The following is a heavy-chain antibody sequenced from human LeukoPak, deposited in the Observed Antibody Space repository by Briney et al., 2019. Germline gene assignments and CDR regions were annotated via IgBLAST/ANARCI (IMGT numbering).Heavy chain of an antibody. CDR2: ISAYNGNT. CDR3: AREAGTDWYFDL. V-gene: IGHV1-18*01. Sequence: ASVKVSCKASGYTFTSYGISWVRQTPGQGLERMGWISAYNGNTNYAQKLQGRVTMTTDTSTSTAYMELRSLRSDDTAVYYCAREAGTDWYFDLWGRGTLVTVSS. J-gene: IGHJ2*01. CDR1: GYTFTSYG. D-gene: IGHD6-13*01.